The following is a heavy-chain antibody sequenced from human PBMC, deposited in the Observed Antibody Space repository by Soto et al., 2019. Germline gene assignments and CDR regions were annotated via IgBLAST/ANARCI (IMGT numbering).Heavy chain of an antibody. CDR2: IYYSGST. Sequence: LSLTCTVSGGSISSYYWSWIRQPPGKGLEWIGYIYYSGSTNYNPSLKSRVTISVDTSKNQFSLKLSSVTAADTAVYYCARYSGYDDFDYWGQGTLVTVSS. V-gene: IGHV4-59*01. CDR3: ARYSGYDDFDY. D-gene: IGHD5-12*01. J-gene: IGHJ4*02. CDR1: GGSISSYY.